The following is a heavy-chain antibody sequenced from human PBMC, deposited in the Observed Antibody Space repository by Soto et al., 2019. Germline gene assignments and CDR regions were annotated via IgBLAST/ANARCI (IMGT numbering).Heavy chain of an antibody. V-gene: IGHV1-69*13. J-gene: IGHJ4*02. D-gene: IGHD2-2*01. CDR1: GGTFNSYA. CDR3: AREWCTSTSCYGVDY. Sequence: GASVKVSCKASGGTFNSYAISWVRQAPGQGLEWMGGIIPIFGTANYAQKFQGRVTITADESTSTAYMELSSLTCDDTAVYYCAREWCTSTSCYGVDYWGQGTLVTVSS. CDR2: IIPIFGTA.